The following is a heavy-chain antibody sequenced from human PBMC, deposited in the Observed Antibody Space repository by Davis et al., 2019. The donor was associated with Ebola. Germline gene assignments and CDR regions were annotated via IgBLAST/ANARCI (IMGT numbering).Heavy chain of an antibody. CDR2: IYHSGST. CDR3: ASGLMVQGDPFDY. J-gene: IGHJ4*02. Sequence: PSETLSLTCAVSGGSISSSNWWSWVRQPPGKGLEWIGEIYHSGSTNYNPSLKSRVTISVDKSKNQFSLKLSSVTAADTAVYYCASGLMVQGDPFDYWGQGTLVTVSS. D-gene: IGHD3-10*01. V-gene: IGHV4-4*02. CDR1: GGSISSSNW.